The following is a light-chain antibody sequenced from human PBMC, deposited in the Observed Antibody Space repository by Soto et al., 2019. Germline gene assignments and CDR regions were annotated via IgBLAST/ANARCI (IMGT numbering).Light chain of an antibody. CDR2: EVS. J-gene: IGLJ1*01. V-gene: IGLV2-8*01. CDR3: SSYAGSNNYV. Sequence: QSALTQPPSASVSPGQSVTISCTGTSSDVGGYNYVSWYQQHPGKAPKLMIYEVSKRPSGVPDRFSGSKSGNTASLTVSGLQAEDEADYYCSSYAGSNNYVVGTGTKLTVL. CDR1: SSDVGGYNY.